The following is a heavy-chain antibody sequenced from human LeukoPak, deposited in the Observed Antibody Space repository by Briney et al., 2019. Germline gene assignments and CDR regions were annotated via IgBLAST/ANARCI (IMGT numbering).Heavy chain of an antibody. Sequence: GGSLRLSCAASGFTFSDYYMSWIRQAPGKGLEWVSYISSGGKTIYYADSVKGRFTMSRDNAKNSLYLQMNSLRAEDTAVYYCARDYTGGWNDYWGQGTLVIVSS. V-gene: IGHV3-11*04. CDR3: ARDYTGGWNDY. D-gene: IGHD7-27*01. CDR2: ISSGGKTI. CDR1: GFTFSDYY. J-gene: IGHJ4*02.